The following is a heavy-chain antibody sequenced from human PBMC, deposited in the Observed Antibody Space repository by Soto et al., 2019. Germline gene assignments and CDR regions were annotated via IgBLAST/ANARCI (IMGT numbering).Heavy chain of an antibody. CDR3: ARGTTKELWSVNNDAFDI. V-gene: IGHV4-59*01. CDR2: IYYSGST. D-gene: IGHD3-16*01. J-gene: IGHJ3*02. CDR1: GGSISSYY. Sequence: SETLSLTCTVSGGSISSYYWSWIRQPPGKGLEWIGYIYYSGSTNYNPSLKSRVTISVDTSKNQFSLKLSSVTAADTAVYYCARGTTKELWSVNNDAFDIWGQGTMVTVSS.